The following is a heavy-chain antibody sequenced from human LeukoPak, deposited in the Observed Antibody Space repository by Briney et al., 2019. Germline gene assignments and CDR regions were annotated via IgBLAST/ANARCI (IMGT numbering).Heavy chain of an antibody. Sequence: PSETLSLTCAVYGWSFSGYYWSWIRQPPGKGLEWIGAINHSGSTNYNPSLKSRVTISVDTSKNHFSLKLSSVAAADAAVYYCARGKQWLAYWGQGTLVTVSS. CDR1: GWSFSGYY. CDR2: INHSGST. J-gene: IGHJ4*02. V-gene: IGHV4-34*01. CDR3: ARGKQWLAY. D-gene: IGHD6-19*01.